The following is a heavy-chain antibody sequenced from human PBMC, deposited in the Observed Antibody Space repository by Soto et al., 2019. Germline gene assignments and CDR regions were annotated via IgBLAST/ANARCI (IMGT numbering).Heavy chain of an antibody. CDR2: IIPIFGTA. J-gene: IGHJ5*02. CDR1: GGTFSSYA. CDR3: ARGGYCSGGSCYLGGWFDP. V-gene: IGHV1-69*13. Sequence: EASVKVSCKASGGTFSSYAISWVRQAPGQGLEWMGGIIPIFGTANYAQKFQGRVTITADESTSTAYMELRSLRSDDTAVYYCARGGYCSGGSCYLGGWFDPWGQGTLVTVSS. D-gene: IGHD2-15*01.